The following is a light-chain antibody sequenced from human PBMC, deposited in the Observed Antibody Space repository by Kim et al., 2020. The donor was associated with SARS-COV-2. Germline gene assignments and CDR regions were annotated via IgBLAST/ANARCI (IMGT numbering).Light chain of an antibody. CDR2: GAS. CDR1: QSISTY. J-gene: IGKJ2*01. Sequence: DIQMTQSPSSLSASVGDRVTITCRASQSISTYLNWYQQKPGKAPKLLIYGASNFPSGVPSRFSGSGSGTDFTLTISSLQPEDFATYYCQQGYSTFGQGTKLEI. CDR3: QQGYST. V-gene: IGKV1-39*01.